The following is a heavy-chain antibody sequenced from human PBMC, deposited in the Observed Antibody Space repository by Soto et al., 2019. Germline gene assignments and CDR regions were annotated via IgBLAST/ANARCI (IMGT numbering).Heavy chain of an antibody. CDR3: ARGLYTITIFGVVIGPPRSMDV. CDR2: INHSGST. J-gene: IGHJ6*02. Sequence: PSETLSLTCAVYGGSFSGYYWSWIRQPPGKGLEWIGEINHSGSTNYNPSLKSRVTIPVDTSKNQFSLKLSSVTAADTAVYYCARGLYTITIFGVVIGPPRSMDVWGQGTTVTVSS. CDR1: GGSFSGYY. V-gene: IGHV4-34*01. D-gene: IGHD3-3*01.